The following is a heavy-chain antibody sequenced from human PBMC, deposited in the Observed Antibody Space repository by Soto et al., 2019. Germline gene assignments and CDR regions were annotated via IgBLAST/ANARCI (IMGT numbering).Heavy chain of an antibody. CDR3: VRDRASDSSGHCFET. CDR1: GRPLYRGGYY. CDR2: IYHIGSP. V-gene: IGHV4-31*03. D-gene: IGHD3-22*01. J-gene: IGHJ5*02. Sequence: TLSLTCTVSGRPLYRGGYYWTWVRQHPGRGLEWIGYIYHIGSPYYNPSLENRVTISLDTARNQFSLNLTSVTAADTAIYYCVRDRASDSSGHCFETWGQRILVTVSS.